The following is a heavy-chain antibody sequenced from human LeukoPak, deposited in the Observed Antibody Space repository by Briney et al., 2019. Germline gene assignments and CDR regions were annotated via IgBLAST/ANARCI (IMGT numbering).Heavy chain of an antibody. V-gene: IGHV3-7*01. Sequence: GGSLRLSCAASGFTFSDYWMTWVRQAPGKGLEWVANIKQDGSKKDYVDSVKGRFTISRDNAKNSLHLQMNSLGADDTAVYYCARDWAPLRGWGQGTLVTVSS. CDR2: IKQDGSKK. D-gene: IGHD3-16*01. CDR3: ARDWAPLRG. CDR1: GFTFSDYW. J-gene: IGHJ4*02.